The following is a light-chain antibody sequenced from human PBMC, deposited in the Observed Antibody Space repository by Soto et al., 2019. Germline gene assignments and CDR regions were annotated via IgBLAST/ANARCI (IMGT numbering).Light chain of an antibody. V-gene: IGKV3-11*01. J-gene: IGKJ5*01. CDR3: QQGSNWPIS. Sequence: EIVLTQSPATLSLSPGGGATLSCRASQSVTNYLAWYQQRPGQTPRLLIYHASNRATGIPPRFSGSGSGTGFTPAICGLEAEDLPFDYVQQGSNWPISFGRGKGLEIK. CDR2: HAS. CDR1: QSVTNY.